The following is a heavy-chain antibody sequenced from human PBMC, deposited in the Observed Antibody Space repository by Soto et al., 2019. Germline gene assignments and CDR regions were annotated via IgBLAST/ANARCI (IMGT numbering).Heavy chain of an antibody. J-gene: IGHJ4*02. CDR1: GFIFPTYW. Sequence: EVQLVDSGGGLVQPGGTLRLSCAASGFIFPTYWINWVGPAPAKELEWVANINPAGSDSRYVDSVKGRFTISRDNAKNSGYLHINSLRDDDTAVYYCSGARSSGGGPGGFIDFWGQGSLVTVS. V-gene: IGHV3-7*03. CDR3: SGARSSGGGPGGFIDF. D-gene: IGHD3-16*01. CDR2: INPAGSDS.